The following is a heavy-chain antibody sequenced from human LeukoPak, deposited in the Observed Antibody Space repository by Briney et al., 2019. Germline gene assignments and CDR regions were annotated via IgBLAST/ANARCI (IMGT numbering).Heavy chain of an antibody. CDR2: IIPIFGTV. J-gene: IGHJ6*04. CDR1: GGTFSSYA. Sequence: SVKVSCKASGGTFSSYAISWVRQAPGQGLEWMGGIIPIFGTVNYAQKFQGRVTITADESTSTAYMELSSLRSEDTAVYYCARGTDGYYGSGLDYYYYGMDVWGKGTTVTVSS. D-gene: IGHD3-10*01. V-gene: IGHV1-69*01. CDR3: ARGTDGYYGSGLDYYYYGMDV.